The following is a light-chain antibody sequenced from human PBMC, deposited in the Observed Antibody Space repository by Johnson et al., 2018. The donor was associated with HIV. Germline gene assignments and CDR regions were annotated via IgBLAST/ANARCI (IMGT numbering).Light chain of an antibody. J-gene: IGLJ1*01. CDR3: GTWDNSLRTAF. V-gene: IGLV1-51*01. CDR1: SSNVGSSF. CDR2: DNN. Sequence: QPVLTQPPSVSAAPGQTVTISCSGSSSNVGSSFVSWYQQVPGTAPKLLIYDNNRRHSGVPDRFSGSKSGTSATLGITGLQTGDEADYFCGTWDNSLRTAFFGTGTKVTVL.